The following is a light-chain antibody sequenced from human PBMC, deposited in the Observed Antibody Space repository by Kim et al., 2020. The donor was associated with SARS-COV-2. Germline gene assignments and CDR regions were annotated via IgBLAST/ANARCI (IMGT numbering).Light chain of an antibody. V-gene: IGKV1-33*01. CDR2: DVS. CDR1: QDITKY. CDR3: QQYANLPIT. Sequence: SSVGDRVTITCQAIQDITKYLNWYQQKPGKTPKLLIYDVSNLERGVPSRFSGAGFGTNFTFTISSLHPEDAATYFCQQYANLPITFGQGTRLEIK. J-gene: IGKJ5*01.